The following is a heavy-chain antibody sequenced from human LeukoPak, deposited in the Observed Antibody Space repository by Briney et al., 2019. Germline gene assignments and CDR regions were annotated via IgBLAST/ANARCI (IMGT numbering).Heavy chain of an antibody. CDR3: ARDFYYYDSSGADAFDI. CDR1: GFTFSSYS. CDR2: ISSSSSYI. V-gene: IGHV3-21*01. D-gene: IGHD3-22*01. J-gene: IGHJ3*02. Sequence: GGSLRLSCAASGFTFSSYSMNWVRQAPGKGLEWVSSISSSSSYIYYADSVKGRFTISRDNAKNSLYLQMNSLRAEDTAVYYCARDFYYYDSSGADAFDIWGQGTMVTVSS.